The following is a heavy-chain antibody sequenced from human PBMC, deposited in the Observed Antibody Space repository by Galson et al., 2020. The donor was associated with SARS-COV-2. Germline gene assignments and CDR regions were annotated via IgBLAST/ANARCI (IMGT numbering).Heavy chain of an antibody. J-gene: IGHJ6*02. CDR1: GFTYSTYA. Sequence: GESLKISCAASGFTYSTYAMHWVRQAPGKGLEWVAVISYDGTTKYYADSVNGRFTVSRDNSKNTLTLLMNTLRAEDTALYYCARNIPTPAGGGMDVWGQGTTVTVAS. D-gene: IGHD2-2*02. CDR2: ISYDGTTK. V-gene: IGHV3-30-3*01. CDR3: ARNIPTPAGGGMDV.